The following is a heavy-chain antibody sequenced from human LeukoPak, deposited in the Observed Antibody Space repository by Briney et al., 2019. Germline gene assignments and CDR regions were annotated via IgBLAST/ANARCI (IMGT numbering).Heavy chain of an antibody. CDR1: GFTFSSYA. D-gene: IGHD1-26*01. CDR2: ISGSGGST. V-gene: IGHV3-23*01. CDR3: AKDRVGTDYNWFDP. Sequence: GGSLRLSCAASGFTFSSYAMSWVRQAPGKGLEWVSAISGSGGSTYYADSVKGRFTISRDNSKNTLYLQMNSPRAEDTAVYYCAKDRVGTDYNWFDPWGQGTLVTVSS. J-gene: IGHJ5*02.